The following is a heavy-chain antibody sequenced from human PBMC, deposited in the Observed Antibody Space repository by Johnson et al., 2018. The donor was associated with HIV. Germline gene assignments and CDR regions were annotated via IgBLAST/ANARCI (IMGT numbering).Heavy chain of an antibody. CDR2: ISSSGSTI. D-gene: IGHD2-15*01. V-gene: IGHV3-11*04. CDR1: GFTFSDYY. J-gene: IGHJ3*02. Sequence: QVQLVESGGGLVKPGGSLRLSCAASGFTFSDYYMSWIRQAQGKGLEWVSYISSSGSTIYYADSVKGRFTISRDNAKNSLYLQMNSLRAEETAVYYCAREGWDIGVVPSLLGAFDIWGQGTMVTVSS. CDR3: AREGWDIGVVPSLLGAFDI.